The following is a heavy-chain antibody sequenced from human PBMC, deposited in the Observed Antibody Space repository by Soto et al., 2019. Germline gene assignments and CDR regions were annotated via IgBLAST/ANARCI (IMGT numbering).Heavy chain of an antibody. V-gene: IGHV1-3*01. CDR2: INAGNGNT. Sequence: AAVKVSCKASGYTFTSYAMHWVRQAPGQRLEWMGWINAGNGNTKYSQKFQCRVTITRDTSASTAYMELSSLRSEDTAVYYCARDKQQLVRTYYYYYGMDVWGQGTTVTVSS. CDR3: ARDKQQLVRTYYYYYGMDV. D-gene: IGHD6-13*01. CDR1: GYTFTSYA. J-gene: IGHJ6*02.